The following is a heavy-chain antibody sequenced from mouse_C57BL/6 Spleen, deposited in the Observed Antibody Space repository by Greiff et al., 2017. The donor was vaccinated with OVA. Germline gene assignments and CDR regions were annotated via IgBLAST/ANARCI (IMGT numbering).Heavy chain of an antibody. V-gene: IGHV1-39*01. Sequence: EVQLQQSGPDLVKPGASVKISCKASGYSFTDYNMNWVKQTNGKSLEWIGVINPNYGTTSYNQKVKGRATLTVDQSSSTAYLQLNSLTSEDSAVYYCARGGGKYYALDDWGQGTTVTVSS. D-gene: IGHD1-1*02. J-gene: IGHJ4*01. CDR3: ARGGGKYYALDD. CDR1: GYSFTDYN. CDR2: INPNYGTT.